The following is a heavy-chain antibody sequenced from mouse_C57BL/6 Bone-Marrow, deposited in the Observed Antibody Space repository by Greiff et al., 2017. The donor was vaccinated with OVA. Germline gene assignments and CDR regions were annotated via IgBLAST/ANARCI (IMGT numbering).Heavy chain of an antibody. CDR3: AREGLTSLYYYARDY. CDR1: GFTFSSYA. CDR2: ISDGGSYT. J-gene: IGHJ4*01. V-gene: IGHV5-4*01. D-gene: IGHD6-2*01. Sequence: EVMLVESGGGLVKPGGSLKLSCAASGFTFSSYAMSWVRQTPEKRLEWVATISDGGSYTYYPDNVKGRFTISRDNAKNNLYLQMSHLKSEDTAMYYGAREGLTSLYYYARDYWGQGTSVTVSS.